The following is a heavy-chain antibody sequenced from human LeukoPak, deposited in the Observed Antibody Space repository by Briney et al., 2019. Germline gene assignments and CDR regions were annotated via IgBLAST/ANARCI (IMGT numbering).Heavy chain of an antibody. J-gene: IGHJ4*02. CDR2: ISSSESTT. V-gene: IGHV3-11*01. Sequence: SGGSLRLSCAASGFTFSDYYMSWIRQAPGKGLEWISYISSSESTTYYADSVKGRFTISRDNAKSSLDLQMNSLRAEDSAVYYXXRXXQXXQXIAXYDILTGYFLHWGQGTLVTVSX. CDR3: XRXXQXXQXIAXYDILTGYFLH. D-gene: IGHD3-9*01. CDR1: GFTFSDYY.